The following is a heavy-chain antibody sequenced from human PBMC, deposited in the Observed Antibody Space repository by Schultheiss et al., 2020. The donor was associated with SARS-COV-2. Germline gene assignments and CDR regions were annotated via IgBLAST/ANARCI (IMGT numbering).Heavy chain of an antibody. CDR3: AKGRITMIVGGG. D-gene: IGHD3-22*01. CDR1: GFTFSSYA. J-gene: IGHJ4*02. CDR2: ISGSGGST. V-gene: IGHV3-23*01. Sequence: GESLKISCAASGFTFSSYAMSWVRQAPGKGLEWVSAISGSGGSTYYADSVKGRFTISRDNSKNTLYLQMNSLRAEDTAVYYCAKGRITMIVGGGWGQGTLVTVSS.